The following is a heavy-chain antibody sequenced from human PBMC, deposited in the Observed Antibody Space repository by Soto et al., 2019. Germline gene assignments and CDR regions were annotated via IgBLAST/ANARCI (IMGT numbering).Heavy chain of an antibody. CDR1: GYTFTSYG. CDR2: ISAYNGNT. Sequence: ASVKVSCKASGYTFTSYGISWVRQAPGQGLEWMGWISAYNGNTNYAQKLQGRVTMTTDTSTSTAYMELRRLRSDDTAAYYCARLDRLTVTFDYWGQGTLVTVPS. CDR3: ARLDRLTVTFDY. J-gene: IGHJ4*02. V-gene: IGHV1-18*01. D-gene: IGHD4-17*01.